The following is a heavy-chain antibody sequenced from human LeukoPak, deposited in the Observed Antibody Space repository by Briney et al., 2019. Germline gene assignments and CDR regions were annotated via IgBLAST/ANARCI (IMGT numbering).Heavy chain of an antibody. V-gene: IGHV4-59*08. CDR2: ISYGGGT. Sequence: SETLSLTCTVSGGSISSYYWSWIRQPPGKGLEWIGYISYGGGTSYTPSLKRRVTISVDSPKNRFSLRLSSLTAADTALYYCARHGGTLDYFDYWGPGSLVTVSS. CDR1: GGSISSYY. CDR3: ARHGGTLDYFDY. D-gene: IGHD1-26*01. J-gene: IGHJ4*02.